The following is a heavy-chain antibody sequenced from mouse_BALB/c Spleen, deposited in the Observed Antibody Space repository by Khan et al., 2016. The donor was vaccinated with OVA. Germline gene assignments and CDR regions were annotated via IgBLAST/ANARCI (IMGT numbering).Heavy chain of an antibody. Sequence: EVELVESGPGLVKPSQSLSLTCTVTGYSIPSDYAWNWIRQFPGNKLEWLGYISYSGTNKYNPSLTSRFSITRDTSKNQFFLQLNSVTTEDTATYYCARVYGGDFDYWGQGTSLTVSS. V-gene: IGHV3-2*02. J-gene: IGHJ2*02. CDR3: ARVYGGDFDY. D-gene: IGHD1-1*01. CDR1: GYSIPSDYA. CDR2: ISYSGTN.